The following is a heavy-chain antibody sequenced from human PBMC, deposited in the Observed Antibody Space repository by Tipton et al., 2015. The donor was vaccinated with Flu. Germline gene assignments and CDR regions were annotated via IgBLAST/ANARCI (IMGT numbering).Heavy chain of an antibody. CDR1: GDSVSTFGAA. CDR2: AYSRSKWEI. Sequence: LRLSCAISGDSVSTFGAAWNWIRQSPSGGLEWLGRAYSRSKWEIDYAVSVRGRLTINVDTSKNHVSLQLNSVTPEDTSVYYCARGRDNAFDVWGQGTKVTVSS. V-gene: IGHV6-1*01. J-gene: IGHJ3*01. CDR3: ARGRDNAFDV. D-gene: IGHD1-14*01.